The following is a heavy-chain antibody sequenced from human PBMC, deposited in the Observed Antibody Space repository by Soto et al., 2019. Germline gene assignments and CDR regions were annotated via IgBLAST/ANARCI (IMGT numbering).Heavy chain of an antibody. Sequence: QLVESGGGLVQPGGSLRVSCAASGFSFSSHSMHWVRQAPGKRLEYISAISANGVGTYYADSVKGSFTISRDNSKNTLYLQMGSLRAEDMAVYHCTRENGLNGFDIWGQGTMVTVSS. V-gene: IGHV3-64*07. D-gene: IGHD2-2*03. CDR1: GFSFSSHS. J-gene: IGHJ3*02. CDR2: ISANGVGT. CDR3: TRENGLNGFDI.